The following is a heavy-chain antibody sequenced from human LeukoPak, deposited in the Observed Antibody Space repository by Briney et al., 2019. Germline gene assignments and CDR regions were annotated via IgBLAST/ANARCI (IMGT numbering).Heavy chain of an antibody. D-gene: IGHD5-24*01. J-gene: IGHJ4*02. Sequence: GASVKVSCKASGYTFTSYFMHWVRQAPGQGLEWMGIINPSGASTSYAQKFQGRVTMTRDTSTSTVYMELSSLRSEDTAVYYCATGVGEMATNYYFDYWGQGTLVTVSS. CDR1: GYTFTSYF. V-gene: IGHV1-46*01. CDR2: INPSGAST. CDR3: ATGVGEMATNYYFDY.